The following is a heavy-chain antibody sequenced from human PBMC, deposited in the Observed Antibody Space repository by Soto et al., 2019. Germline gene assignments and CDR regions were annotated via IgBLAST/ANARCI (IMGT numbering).Heavy chain of an antibody. D-gene: IGHD6-13*01. V-gene: IGHV3-23*01. CDR1: GFTFSRSA. J-gene: IGHJ4*02. CDR2: ISGSGGTP. Sequence: EVQLLGSGGGLVQPGGSLRLSCAASGFTFSRSAMSWVRQAPGRGLEWFSTISGSGGTPYYADSVKGRFTISRDNSKDTLYLVLNSQRAEDRAVYYCGMGLAAAGPLDYWGQGTLVTVSS. CDR3: GMGLAAAGPLDY.